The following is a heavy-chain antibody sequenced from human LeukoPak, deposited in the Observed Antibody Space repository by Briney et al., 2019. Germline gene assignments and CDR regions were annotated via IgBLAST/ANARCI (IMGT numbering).Heavy chain of an antibody. CDR1: GGSISSGGYY. J-gene: IGHJ3*02. CDR2: IYHSGST. D-gene: IGHD3-3*01. V-gene: IGHV4-30-2*01. CDR3: ARAEYYTGAFDI. Sequence: SETLSLTCTVSGGSISSGGYYWSWIRQPPGKGLGWIGYIYHSGSTYYNPSLKSRVTISVDRSKNQFSLKLSSVTAADTAVYYCARAEYYTGAFDIWGQGTMVTVSS.